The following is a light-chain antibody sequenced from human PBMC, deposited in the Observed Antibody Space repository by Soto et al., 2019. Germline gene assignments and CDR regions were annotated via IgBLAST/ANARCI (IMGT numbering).Light chain of an antibody. CDR2: DAS. J-gene: IGKJ5*01. Sequence: EIVLTQSPATLSLSPGERATLSCRASQSVSSYLAWYQQKPGQAPRLLIYDASNRATGIPARFSGSGSGTDFTLTISSLEPEDLAVYYCQPRSNCPPITFGQGTRLEIK. V-gene: IGKV3-11*01. CDR1: QSVSSY. CDR3: QPRSNCPPIT.